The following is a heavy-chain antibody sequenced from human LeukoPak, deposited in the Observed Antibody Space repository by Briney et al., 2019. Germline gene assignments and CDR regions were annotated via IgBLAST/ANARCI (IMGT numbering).Heavy chain of an antibody. D-gene: IGHD1-26*01. CDR3: ARDNSVGDNAWWFDP. J-gene: IGHJ5*02. CDR1: GYTFTSYY. CDR2: INPTGGST. V-gene: IGHV1-46*01. Sequence: GAXVKVXCXASGYTFTSYYMHWVRQAPGQGLEWMGLINPTGGSTGYAQKFQGRVTMTRDMSTSTDYMELSSLRSEDTAIYYCARDNSVGDNAWWFDPWGRGTLVTVSS.